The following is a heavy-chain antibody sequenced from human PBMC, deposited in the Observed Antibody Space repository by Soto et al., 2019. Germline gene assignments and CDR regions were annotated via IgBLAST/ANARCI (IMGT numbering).Heavy chain of an antibody. CDR3: SRGGGYYYGSGTDAFDV. V-gene: IGHV3-21*01. J-gene: IGHJ3*01. Sequence: EVQLLESGGGLVKPGGSLRLSCAASGFTFSNYIMNWVRQPPGQGLEWVASISGSSTYVYYADSLKGRIAISRDNAKNSLSLELKPLRVEDTAVYYCSRGGGYYYGSGTDAFDVWGQGTLVTVSS. CDR1: GFTFSNYI. CDR2: ISGSSTYV. D-gene: IGHD3-10*01.